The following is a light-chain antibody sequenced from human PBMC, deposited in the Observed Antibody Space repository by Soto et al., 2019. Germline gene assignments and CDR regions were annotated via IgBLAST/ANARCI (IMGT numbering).Light chain of an antibody. CDR3: QQRSSWPFS. CDR1: QSIGNY. Sequence: EVVLTQSPATLSLSPGEGATLSCRASQSIGNYLAWYQQKPGQAPRLLIYATSNRATAIPARFSGSVSGTDYTLTISSLEPEDFAVYYCQQRSSWPFSFGPGTKVDIK. J-gene: IGKJ3*01. CDR2: ATS. V-gene: IGKV3-11*01.